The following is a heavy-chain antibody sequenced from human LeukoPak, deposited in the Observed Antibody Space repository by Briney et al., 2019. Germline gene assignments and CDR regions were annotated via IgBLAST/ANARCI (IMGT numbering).Heavy chain of an antibody. CDR2: ISSSGSTM. J-gene: IGHJ4*02. V-gene: IGHV3-11*04. CDR3: ARDPVEISYDY. CDR1: GFTFSDYY. D-gene: IGHD5-24*01. Sequence: GESLKISCAASGFTFSDYYMSWIRQAPGKGLEWVSYISSSGSTMYHADSVKGRFIISRDNAKNSLYLQMNSLRAEDTAVYYCARDPVEISYDYWGQGTLVTVSS.